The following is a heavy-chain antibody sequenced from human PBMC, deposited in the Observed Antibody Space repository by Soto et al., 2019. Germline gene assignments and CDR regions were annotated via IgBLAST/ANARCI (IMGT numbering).Heavy chain of an antibody. J-gene: IGHJ4*02. CDR3: ARDPHDYSNYGY. CDR1: GGTFSSYT. D-gene: IGHD4-4*01. V-gene: IGHV1-69*04. CDR2: IIPILGIA. Sequence: ASVKVSCKASGGTFSSYTISWVRQAPGQGLEWMGRIIPILGIANYAQKFQGRATITADKSTSTAYMELSSLRSEDTAVYYCARDPHDYSNYGYWGQGTLVTVSS.